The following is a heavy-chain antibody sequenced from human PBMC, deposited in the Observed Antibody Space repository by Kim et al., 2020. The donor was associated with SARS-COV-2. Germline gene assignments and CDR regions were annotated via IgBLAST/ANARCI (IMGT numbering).Heavy chain of an antibody. V-gene: IGHV4-59*09. J-gene: IGHJ3*01. CDR3: ARGGGLRYVDWLFST. Sequence: PSLKSRVTISVDTSKNQFSLKLSSVTAADTAVYYWARGGGLRYVDWLFSTWGQGTMVTVSS. D-gene: IGHD3-9*01.